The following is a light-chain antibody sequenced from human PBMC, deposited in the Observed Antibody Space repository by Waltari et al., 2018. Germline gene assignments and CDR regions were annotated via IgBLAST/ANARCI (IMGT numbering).Light chain of an antibody. V-gene: IGLV10-54*01. CDR1: SNNVATQG. CDR2: RNN. CDR3: SAWDSSLTHVV. J-gene: IGLJ2*01. Sequence: QAGLTQPPSVSKALRHTATRTSTGNSNNVATQGAAWLQQHQGHPPKLLSYRNNNRPSGISERLSASRSGNTASLTITGLQPEDEADYYCSAWDSSLTHVVFGGGTKLTVL.